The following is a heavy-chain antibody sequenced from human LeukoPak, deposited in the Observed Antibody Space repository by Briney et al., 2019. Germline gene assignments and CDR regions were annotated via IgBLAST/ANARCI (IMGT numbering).Heavy chain of an antibody. CDR3: ARRRVYYDSSGYDY. Sequence: GGSLRLSCAASGFTFSSYGMHWVRQAPGKGLEWVAVISYDGSNKYYADSVKGRFTISRDNSKNTLYLQMNSLRAEDTAVYYCARRRVYYDSSGYDYWGQGTLVTVSS. V-gene: IGHV3-30*03. CDR2: ISYDGSNK. J-gene: IGHJ4*02. D-gene: IGHD3-22*01. CDR1: GFTFSSYG.